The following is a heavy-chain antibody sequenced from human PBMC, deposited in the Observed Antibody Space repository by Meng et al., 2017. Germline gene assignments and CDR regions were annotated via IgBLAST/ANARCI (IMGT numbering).Heavy chain of an antibody. CDR3: ARGFSHYGSGSYWARDAFDI. CDR2: INHSGST. J-gene: IGHJ3*02. D-gene: IGHD3-10*01. CDR1: GGSFSGYY. Sequence: SETLSLTCAVYGGSFSGYYWSWIRQPPGKGLEWIGEINHSGSTNYNPSLKSRVTISVDTSKNQFSLKLSSVTAADTAVYYCARGFSHYGSGSYWARDAFDIWGQGTMVTVSS. V-gene: IGHV4-34*01.